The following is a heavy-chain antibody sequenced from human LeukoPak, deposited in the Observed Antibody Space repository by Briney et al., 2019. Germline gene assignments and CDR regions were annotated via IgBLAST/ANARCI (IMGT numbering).Heavy chain of an antibody. J-gene: IGHJ6*03. Sequence: SGTLSLTCAVSGGSISSSNWWSWVRQPAGKGLEWIGRIYTSGSTNYNPSLKSRVTISVDTSKNQFSLKLSSVTAADTAVYYCARERQQLVRYYYYMDVWGKGTTVTVSS. CDR3: ARERQQLVRYYYYMDV. V-gene: IGHV4-4*02. D-gene: IGHD6-13*01. CDR2: IYTSGST. CDR1: GGSISSSNW.